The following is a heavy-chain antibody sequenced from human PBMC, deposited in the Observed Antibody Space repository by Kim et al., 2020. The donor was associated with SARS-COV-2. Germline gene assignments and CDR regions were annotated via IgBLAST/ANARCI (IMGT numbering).Heavy chain of an antibody. CDR2: ISSSSSYI. V-gene: IGHV3-21*01. D-gene: IGHD3-16*01. J-gene: IGHJ3*02. CDR1: GFTFSSYS. Sequence: GGSLRLSCAASGFTFSSYSMNWVRQAPGKGLEWVSSISSSSSYIYYADSVKGRFTISRDNAKNSLYLQMNSLRAEDTAVYYCARGGRYDYVWGPPAAFDIWGQGTMVTVSS. CDR3: ARGGRYDYVWGPPAAFDI.